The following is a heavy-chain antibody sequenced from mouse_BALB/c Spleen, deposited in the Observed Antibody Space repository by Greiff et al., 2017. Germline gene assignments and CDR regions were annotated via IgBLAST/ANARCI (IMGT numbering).Heavy chain of an antibody. CDR3: ARSGYDGYFSYAMDY. J-gene: IGHJ4*01. CDR1: GYSITSDYA. D-gene: IGHD2-3*01. CDR2: ISYSGST. Sequence: VQLKESGPGLVKPSQSLSLTCTVTGYSITSDYAWNWIRQFPGNKLEWMGYISYSGSTSYKPSLKSRISITRDTSKNQFFLQLNSVTTEDTATYYCARSGYDGYFSYAMDYWGQGTSVTVSS. V-gene: IGHV3-2*02.